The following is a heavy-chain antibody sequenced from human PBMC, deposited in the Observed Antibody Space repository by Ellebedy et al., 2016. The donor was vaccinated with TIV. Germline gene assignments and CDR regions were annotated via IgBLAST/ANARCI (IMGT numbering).Heavy chain of an antibody. J-gene: IGHJ3*01. V-gene: IGHV4-34*01. Sequence: SETLSLXXAVYGGSFSGYYWSWIRQSPGKGLEWIGEINHSGSTNYNPSLKSRVTISVDTSKNQFSLKLSSVTAADTAVYYCARVRLGYCSSTSCYNAFDVWGQGTMVIVSS. CDR2: INHSGST. D-gene: IGHD2-2*02. CDR3: ARVRLGYCSSTSCYNAFDV. CDR1: GGSFSGYY.